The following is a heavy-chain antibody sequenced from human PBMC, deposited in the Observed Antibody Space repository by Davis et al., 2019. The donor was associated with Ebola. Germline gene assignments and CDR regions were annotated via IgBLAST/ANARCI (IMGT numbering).Heavy chain of an antibody. CDR2: ISSSSSYI. D-gene: IGHD3-9*01. Sequence: GESLKISCAASGFTFSSYSMNWVRQAPGKGLEWVSSISSSSSYIYYADSVKGRFTISRDNAKNSLYLQMNSLRAEDTAVYYCARVGYYDILTGYYSSYYGMDVWGQGTTVTVSS. CDR1: GFTFSSYS. J-gene: IGHJ6*02. CDR3: ARVGYYDILTGYYSSYYGMDV. V-gene: IGHV3-21*01.